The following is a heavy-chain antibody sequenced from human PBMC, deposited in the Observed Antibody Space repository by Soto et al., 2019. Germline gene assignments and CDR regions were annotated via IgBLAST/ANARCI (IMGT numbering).Heavy chain of an antibody. CDR2: IIPIFGTA. CDR1: GGSFNRHT. V-gene: IGHV1-69*01. D-gene: IGHD3-22*01. J-gene: IGHJ4*02. CDR3: ARGWGYDSTDYYYAY. Sequence: QVQLVQSGAEVRKPGSSVRVSCKASGGSFNRHTISWVRQAPGQGLEWMGGIIPIFGTANHAQRFQGRVTIIADESTSTVYREVSSLRSDDTAIYYCARGWGYDSTDYYYAYWGQGTLVIVSS.